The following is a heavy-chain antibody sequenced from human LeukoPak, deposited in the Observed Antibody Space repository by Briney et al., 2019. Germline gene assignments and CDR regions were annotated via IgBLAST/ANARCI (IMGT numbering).Heavy chain of an antibody. Sequence: SVKVSCKASGGTFSSYAISWVRQAPGQGLEWMGGIIPIFGTANYAQKFQGRVTITADESTSTAYMELSSLRSEDTAVYYCARDPGAYSSGWYVYNWFDPSGQGTLVTVSS. CDR2: IIPIFGTA. V-gene: IGHV1-69*13. D-gene: IGHD6-19*01. CDR3: ARDPGAYSSGWYVYNWFDP. CDR1: GGTFSSYA. J-gene: IGHJ5*02.